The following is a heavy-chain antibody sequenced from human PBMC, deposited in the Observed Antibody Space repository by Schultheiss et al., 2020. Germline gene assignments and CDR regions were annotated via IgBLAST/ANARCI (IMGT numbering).Heavy chain of an antibody. CDR3: ARHYNTGRQWLRWDDGMDV. CDR2: IYYSGST. Sequence: SETLSLTCTVSGGSISSSSYYWGWIRQPPGKGLEWIGSIYYSGSTNYNPSLKSRVTISVDTSKNQFSLKLSSVTAADTAVYYCARHYNTGRQWLRWDDGMDVWGQGTTGNGSS. CDR1: GGSISSSSYY. D-gene: IGHD6-19*01. J-gene: IGHJ6*02. V-gene: IGHV4-39*01.